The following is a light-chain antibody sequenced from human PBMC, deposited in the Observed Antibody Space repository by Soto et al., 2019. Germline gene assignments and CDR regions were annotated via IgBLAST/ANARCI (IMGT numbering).Light chain of an antibody. CDR1: RSEDGGNKH. CDR3: SSYTSVNLYV. V-gene: IGLV2-14*03. CDR2: DVS. Sequence: QSALTQPASVSGSPGQSISISCTGTRSEDGGNKHVSWYQQHPGKVPRLIIFDVSSRPSGVFHRFSGSKSGDTASLTISGLQAEDEADYYCSSYTSVNLYVFGTGTKVTVL. J-gene: IGLJ1*01.